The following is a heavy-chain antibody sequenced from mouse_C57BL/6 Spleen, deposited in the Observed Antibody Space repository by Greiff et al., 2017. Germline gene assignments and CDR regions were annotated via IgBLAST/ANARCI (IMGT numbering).Heavy chain of an antibody. CDR2: ISSGSSTI. CDR3: ARLYYYDWYFDV. V-gene: IGHV5-17*01. J-gene: IGHJ1*03. Sequence: EVHLVESGGGLVKPGGSLTLSCAASGFTFSDYGMHWVRQAPEKGLEWVAYISSGSSTIYYADTVKGRFTISRDNAKNTLFLQMTSLRSEDTAMYYCARLYYYDWYFDVWGTGTTVTVSS. D-gene: IGHD1-1*01. CDR1: GFTFSDYG.